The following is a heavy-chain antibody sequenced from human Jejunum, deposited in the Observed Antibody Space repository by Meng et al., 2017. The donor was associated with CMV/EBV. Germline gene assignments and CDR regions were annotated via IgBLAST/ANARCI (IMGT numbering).Heavy chain of an antibody. CDR1: GSTVITYT. CDR2: ITSSSTYI. CDR3: ARDYRRGDGSG. J-gene: IGHJ4*02. D-gene: IGHD2-21*02. Sequence: SGSTVITYTITWVRPAPGRGLELVSSITSSSTYIYYADSAKGRFPISRDNAKNSLYLQMNSLRADDTAVYYCARDYRRGDGSGWGQGTLVTVSS. V-gene: IGHV3-21*01.